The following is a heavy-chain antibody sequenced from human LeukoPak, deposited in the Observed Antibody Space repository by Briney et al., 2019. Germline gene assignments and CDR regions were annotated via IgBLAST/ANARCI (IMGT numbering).Heavy chain of an antibody. CDR3: ARARITMVRAIDY. Sequence: SETLSLTCTVSGGSISSSIYYWGWIRQPPGKGLEWIGSIFYSGSTYYNPSLKSRVTISVDTSKNQFSLKLSSVTAADTAVYYCARARITMVRAIDYWGQGTLVTVSS. CDR2: IFYSGST. J-gene: IGHJ4*02. CDR1: GGSISSSIYY. D-gene: IGHD3-10*01. V-gene: IGHV4-39*07.